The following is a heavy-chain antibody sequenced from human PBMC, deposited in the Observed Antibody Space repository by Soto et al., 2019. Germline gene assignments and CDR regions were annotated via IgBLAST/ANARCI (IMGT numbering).Heavy chain of an antibody. J-gene: IGHJ3*02. CDR3: ATYRKFFQI. CDR1: GGYFMGGFNP. V-gene: IGHV4-30-2*01. Sequence: SETLSLTCAASGGYFMGGFNPWGWIRQPPGKGLEWIGFIYNSGSTYYNSSLKSRVTISVDRSKNHFFLNLTSVTAADTAVYYCATYRKFFQICGQGTKVTVSS. CDR2: IYNSGST.